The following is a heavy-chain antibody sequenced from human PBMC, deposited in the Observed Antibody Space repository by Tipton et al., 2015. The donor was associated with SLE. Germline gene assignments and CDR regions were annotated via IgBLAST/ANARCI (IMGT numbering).Heavy chain of an antibody. CDR3: ARVPVRTTGGFGRFRMDV. D-gene: IGHD1-1*01. CDR2: VYYSEIT. J-gene: IGHJ6*04. V-gene: IGHV4-59*08. CDR1: GDSISGYY. Sequence: GLVKPSETLSLTCGVPGDSISGYYWSWIRQPPGKGLEWIGYVYYSEITSQNPSLKSRVTISLDRSKNQLSLKLNSVTAADTAVYYCARVPVRTTGGFGRFRMDVWGKGTTVTVSS.